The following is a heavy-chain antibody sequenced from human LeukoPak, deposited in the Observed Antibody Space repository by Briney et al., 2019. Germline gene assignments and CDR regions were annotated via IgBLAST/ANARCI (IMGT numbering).Heavy chain of an antibody. CDR2: SRYDGSDK. Sequence: GGSLRLSCAASGFTFSSCGMHWVRQRPGKGLEWVAYSRYDGSDKYYIDSVRGRFTIARDNPKETLYLQMTSLSHDDTAVYFCVKDVGVGASYFDNWGQGTLVAVS. CDR3: VKDVGVGASYFDN. D-gene: IGHD1-26*01. J-gene: IGHJ4*02. CDR1: GFTFSSCG. V-gene: IGHV3-30*02.